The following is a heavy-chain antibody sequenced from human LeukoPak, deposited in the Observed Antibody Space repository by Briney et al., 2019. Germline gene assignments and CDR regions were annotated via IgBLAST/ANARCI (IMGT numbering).Heavy chain of an antibody. Sequence: SSETLSLTCTVSGGSISSYYWSWIRQPPGKGLEWFGWFHDSRGTNYNPSLKSRVTLSLDTSKNQFFLKLNSVTAADTAVYYCARGDRSGRPGIGFDYWGQGTLVTVSS. V-gene: IGHV4-59*01. D-gene: IGHD1-26*01. CDR1: GGSISSYY. CDR3: ARGDRSGRPGIGFDY. CDR2: FHDSRGT. J-gene: IGHJ4*02.